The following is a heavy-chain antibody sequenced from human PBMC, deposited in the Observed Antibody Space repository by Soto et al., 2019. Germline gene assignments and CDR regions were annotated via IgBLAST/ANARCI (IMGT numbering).Heavy chain of an antibody. CDR2: IKSKTDGGTT. D-gene: IGHD3-10*01. J-gene: IGHJ4*02. CDR1: GFTFSNAW. V-gene: IGHV3-15*01. Sequence: EVQLVESGGGLVKPGGSLRLSCAASGFTFSNAWMSWVRQAPGKGLEWVGRIKSKTDGGTTDYAAPVKGRFTISRDDSTNTLYLQMNSLKTEDTAVYYCTTGRLVEWFGELLCRDYFDYWGQGTLVTVSS. CDR3: TTGRLVEWFGELLCRDYFDY.